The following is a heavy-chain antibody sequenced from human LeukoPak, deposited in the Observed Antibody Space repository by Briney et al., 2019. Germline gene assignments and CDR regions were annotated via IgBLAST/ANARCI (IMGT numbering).Heavy chain of an antibody. V-gene: IGHV3-74*01. CDR1: GFTFSSYW. J-gene: IGHJ4*02. D-gene: IGHD3-10*01. CDR3: AKDASYYYGSGSYYIPPPYFDY. CDR2: INSDGSST. Sequence: GGSLRLSCAASGFTFSSYWMHWVRQAPGKGLVWVSRINSDGSSTSYADSVKGRFTVSRDNAKNSLYLQMNSLRAEDTALYYCAKDASYYYGSGSYYIPPPYFDYWGQGTLVTVSS.